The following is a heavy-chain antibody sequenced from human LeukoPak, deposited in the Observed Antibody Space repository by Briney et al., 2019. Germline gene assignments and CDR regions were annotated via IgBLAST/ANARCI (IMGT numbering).Heavy chain of an antibody. Sequence: ASVKVSCKASGYIFTSYDINWVRQATGQGLEWMGWMNPNNGNTGFAQKFQGRVTITRNTSISTAYMGLTTLTFDDTAVYYCARGDPRLRLLGYWGQGTLVTVSS. D-gene: IGHD5-12*01. V-gene: IGHV1-8*03. J-gene: IGHJ4*02. CDR3: ARGDPRLRLLGY. CDR2: MNPNNGNT. CDR1: GYIFTSYD.